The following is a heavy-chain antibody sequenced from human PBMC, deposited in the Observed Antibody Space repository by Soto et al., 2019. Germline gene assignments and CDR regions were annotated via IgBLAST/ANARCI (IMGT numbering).Heavy chain of an antibody. CDR3: ARDLWGYCGTDCYPLDV. CDR1: GASISSYY. CDR2: MYNTGST. Sequence: SDTLSLTCTVSGASISSYYWSWIRQPPGKGLEWIGYMYNTGSTVYNPSLKSRVTISVDTSKNQFYLKVNSVTAADTAVYYCARDLWGYCGTDCYPLDVWGQGTTVTVS. D-gene: IGHD2-21*02. J-gene: IGHJ6*02. V-gene: IGHV4-59*01.